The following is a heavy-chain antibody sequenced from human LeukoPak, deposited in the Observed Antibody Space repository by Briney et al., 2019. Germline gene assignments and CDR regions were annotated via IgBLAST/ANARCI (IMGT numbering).Heavy chain of an antibody. CDR2: ISSSSSYI. CDR3: ARNMVPHYYYGMDV. V-gene: IGHV3-21*01. CDR1: GFTFSSYS. Sequence: GGSLRLSCAASGFTFSSYSMNWVRQAPGKGLEWVSSISSSSSYIYYADSVKGRFTISRDNAKNSLYLQMNSLRAEGTAVYYCARNMVPHYYYGMDVWGQGTTVTVSS. D-gene: IGHD3-10*01. J-gene: IGHJ6*02.